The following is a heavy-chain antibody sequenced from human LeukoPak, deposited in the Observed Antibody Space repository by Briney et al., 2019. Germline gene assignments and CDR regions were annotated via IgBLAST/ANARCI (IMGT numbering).Heavy chain of an antibody. D-gene: IGHD2-15*01. Sequence: SETLSLTCAVYGGSLSGYYWSWIRQPPGKGLEWIGEINHSGSTNYNPSLKSRVTTSVDTSKNQFSLKLSSVTAADTAVYYCARALRIVVVVAATRTSPGGWFDPWGQGTLVTVSS. V-gene: IGHV4-34*01. CDR1: GGSLSGYY. J-gene: IGHJ5*02. CDR2: INHSGST. CDR3: ARALRIVVVVAATRTSPGGWFDP.